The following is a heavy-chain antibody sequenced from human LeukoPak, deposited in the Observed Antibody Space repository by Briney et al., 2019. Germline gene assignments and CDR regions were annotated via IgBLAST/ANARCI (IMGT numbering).Heavy chain of an antibody. CDR2: IIPIFGTA. V-gene: IGHV1-69*13. Sequence: ASVKVSCKASGYTFTSYAISWVRQAPGQGLEWMGGIIPIFGTANYAQKFQGRVTITADESTSTAYMELSSLRSEDTAVYYCARAIRVDCSGGSCVGYWFDPWGQGTLVTVSS. D-gene: IGHD2-15*01. CDR1: GYTFTSYA. J-gene: IGHJ5*02. CDR3: ARAIRVDCSGGSCVGYWFDP.